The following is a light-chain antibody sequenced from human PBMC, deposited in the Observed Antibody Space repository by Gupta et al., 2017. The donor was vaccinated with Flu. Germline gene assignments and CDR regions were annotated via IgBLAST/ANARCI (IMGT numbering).Light chain of an antibody. CDR3: CSHTGDSTLI. V-gene: IGLV2-14*01. J-gene: IGLJ1*01. Sequence: QSALTQPASVSRSPGQSVTISCTGTNNDIGRYDYVSWYQHHPGKAPKLILYEAIKRPSGVSDRFSGSKSGKTASLTISVLEAEDEGDYYCCSHTGDSTLIFGSGTSVTV. CDR1: NNDIGRYDY. CDR2: EAI.